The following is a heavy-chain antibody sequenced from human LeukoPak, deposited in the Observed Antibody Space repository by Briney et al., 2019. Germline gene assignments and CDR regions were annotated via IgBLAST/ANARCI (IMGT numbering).Heavy chain of an antibody. CDR3: ARSQSSSLIDY. J-gene: IGHJ4*02. CDR1: GFTFDDYA. Sequence: GRSLRLSCAASGFTFDDYAMHWVRQAPGKGLEWVAVIWYDGSSKDYADSVKGRFTFSRDNSKNTLYLQMNSLTVEDTAVYYCARSQSSSLIDYWGQGTLVTVSS. CDR2: IWYDGSSK. D-gene: IGHD6-13*01. V-gene: IGHV3-33*08.